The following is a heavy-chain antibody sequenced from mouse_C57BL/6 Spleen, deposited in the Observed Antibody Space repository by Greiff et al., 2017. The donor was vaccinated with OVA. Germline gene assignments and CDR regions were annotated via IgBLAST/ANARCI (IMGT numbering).Heavy chain of an antibody. CDR2: IDPSDSYT. V-gene: IGHV1-69*01. Sequence: QVQLKQPGAELVMPGASVKLSCKASGYTFTSYWMHWVKQRPGQGLEWIGEIDPSDSYTNYNQKFKGKSTLTVDKSSSTAYMQLSSLTSEDSAVYYCARRPYITTAPDYWGQGTTLTVSS. D-gene: IGHD1-2*01. CDR3: ARRPYITTAPDY. J-gene: IGHJ2*01. CDR1: GYTFTSYW.